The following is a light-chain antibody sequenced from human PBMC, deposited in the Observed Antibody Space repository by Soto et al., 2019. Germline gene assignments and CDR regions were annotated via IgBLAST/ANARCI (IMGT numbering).Light chain of an antibody. Sequence: DLQMSQSPSSLSASLGDRVTSXXRASQSISNWLAWYQQKPGKAPKLLIYDASTLESGVPSRFSGGGFGTDSTLTISSLQPDDFATYYCQQSSSYSTCGPGTKVEIK. CDR3: QQSSSYST. J-gene: IGKJ1*01. V-gene: IGKV1-5*01. CDR1: QSISNW. CDR2: DAS.